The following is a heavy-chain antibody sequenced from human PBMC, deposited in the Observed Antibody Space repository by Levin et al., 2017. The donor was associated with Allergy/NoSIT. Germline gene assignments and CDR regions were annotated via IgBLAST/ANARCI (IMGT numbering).Heavy chain of an antibody. Sequence: SQTLSLTCTVSGGSISSGDYWSWIRQPPGKGLEGIGYMFYSGSTYYNPSLKSRVIILVDTSKNQFSLKLSSVTAADTAVYYCARKFGAYWYFDLWGRGTLVTVSS. CDR3: ARKFGAYWYFDL. CDR1: GGSISSGDY. CDR2: MFYSGST. V-gene: IGHV4-30-4*01. J-gene: IGHJ2*01. D-gene: IGHD4/OR15-4a*01.